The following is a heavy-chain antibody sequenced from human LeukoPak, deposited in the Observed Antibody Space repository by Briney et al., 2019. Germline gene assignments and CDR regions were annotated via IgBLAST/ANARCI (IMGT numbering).Heavy chain of an antibody. CDR3: AGGYNFEDY. Sequence: TFSSYWMSWVRQPPGKGLEWIGSIYYSGSTYYNPSLKSRVTISVDTSKNQFSLKLSSVTAADTAVYYCAGGYNFEDYWGQGTLVTVSS. V-gene: IGHV4-39*07. J-gene: IGHJ4*02. CDR1: TFSSYW. CDR2: IYYSGST. D-gene: IGHD5-24*01.